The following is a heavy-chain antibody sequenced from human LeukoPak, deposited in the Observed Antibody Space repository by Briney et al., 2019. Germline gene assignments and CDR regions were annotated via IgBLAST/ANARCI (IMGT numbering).Heavy chain of an antibody. V-gene: IGHV4-59*01. Sequence: PSETLSLTCTVSGGSISSYYWSWIRQPPGKGLEWIGYIYYSGSTNYNPSLKSRVTISVDTSKNQFSLKLSSVTAADTAVYYCARLLSHWFDPWSQGTLVTVSS. D-gene: IGHD3-10*01. CDR2: IYYSGST. CDR1: GGSISSYY. CDR3: ARLLSHWFDP. J-gene: IGHJ5*02.